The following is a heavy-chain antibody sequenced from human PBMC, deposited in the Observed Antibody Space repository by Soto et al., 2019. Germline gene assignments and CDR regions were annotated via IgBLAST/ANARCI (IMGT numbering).Heavy chain of an antibody. CDR2: IKSKGDGGAR. CDR1: GFMFSSAW. D-gene: IGHD1-1*01. J-gene: IGHJ4*02. V-gene: IGHV3-15*01. CDR3: VEGWNDF. Sequence: EVQMVQSGGDLVKPGGSLRLSCVTSGFMFSSAWMNWVRQAPGKGLEWVARIKSKGDGGARDYAAPVKGRFTISRDDSKNTVHLQTNSLRAEDTAVYYCVEGWNDFWGQGTLVTVSS.